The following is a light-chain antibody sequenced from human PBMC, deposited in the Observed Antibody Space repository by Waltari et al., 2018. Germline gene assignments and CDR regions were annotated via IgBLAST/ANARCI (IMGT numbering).Light chain of an antibody. CDR1: NIEKKS. V-gene: IGLV3-21*01. CDR2: YDD. CDR3: QVWDSDAGQPL. Sequence: SYFVTQSPSVSVTPGQTASVSCGGYNIEKKSVHWYQQKPGRAPMLVITYDDDRPPGIPQRFSGSNSGNAAILTISRVEAGDEADYYCQVWDSDAGQPLFGGGTKLTV. J-gene: IGLJ2*01.